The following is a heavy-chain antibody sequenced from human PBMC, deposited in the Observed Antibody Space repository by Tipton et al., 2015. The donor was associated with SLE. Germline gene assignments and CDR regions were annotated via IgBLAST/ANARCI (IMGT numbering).Heavy chain of an antibody. J-gene: IGHJ6*04. CDR1: GFSFSNYW. CDR3: ARGPSRMDV. Sequence: SLRLSCAASGFSFSNYWMTWVRQAPGKGLEWVAIINQDGSDEYYVGSVKGRFTISRDNSNNLLYLQMNSLRAEDTAVYYCARGPSRMDVWGTGTTVTVSS. CDR2: INQDGSDE. V-gene: IGHV3-7*03.